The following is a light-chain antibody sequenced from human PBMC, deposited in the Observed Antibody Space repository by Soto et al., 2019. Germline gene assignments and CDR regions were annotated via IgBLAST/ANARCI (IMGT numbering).Light chain of an antibody. V-gene: IGLV2-11*01. CDR1: RSDVGGYDY. Sequence: ALTQPRSVSGSPGQSVAISCTGTRSDVGGYDYVSWYQQHPGKAPNVIIFDVSKRPSGVPDRFSGSKSGNTASLTISGLQAEDEADYYCCSYAGGPYVFGTGTKVTVL. J-gene: IGLJ1*01. CDR2: DVS. CDR3: CSYAGGPYV.